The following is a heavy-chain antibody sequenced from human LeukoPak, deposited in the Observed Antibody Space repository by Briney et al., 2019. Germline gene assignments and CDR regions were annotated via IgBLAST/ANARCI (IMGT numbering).Heavy chain of an antibody. CDR3: ARVWLQSGYFDY. J-gene: IGHJ4*02. D-gene: IGHD5-24*01. CDR2: INHSGST. Sequence: PSETLSLTCAVYGGSFSGYYWSWIRQPPGKGLEWIGEINHSGSTNYNPSLKSRVTISVDTSKNQFSLKLSSVTAADTAVYYCARVWLQSGYFDYWGQGTLVTVSS. CDR1: GGSFSGYY. V-gene: IGHV4-34*01.